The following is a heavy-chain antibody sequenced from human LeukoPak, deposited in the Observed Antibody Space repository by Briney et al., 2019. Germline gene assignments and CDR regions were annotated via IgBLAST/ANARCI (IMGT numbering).Heavy chain of an antibody. CDR1: GGSFSGYY. CDR3: ASLWYSSGWYFGY. CDR2: INHSGST. J-gene: IGHJ4*02. V-gene: IGHV4-34*01. Sequence: SETLSLTCAVYGGSFSGYYWSWIRQPPGKGLEWIGEINHSGSTNYNPSLKSRVTISVDTSKNQFSLKLSSVTAADTAVYYCASLWYSSGWYFGYWGQGTLVTVSS. D-gene: IGHD6-19*01.